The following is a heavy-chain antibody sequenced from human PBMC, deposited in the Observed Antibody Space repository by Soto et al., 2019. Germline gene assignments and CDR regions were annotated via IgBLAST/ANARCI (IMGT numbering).Heavy chain of an antibody. Sequence: GGSLRLSCAASGLTFSSYGMHWVRQAPGRGLEWVAVISYDGSNNYYADSVKGRFTISRDNSKNTLYLQMNSLRAEDTAVYYCAKEARTPAAIGEYYHYYGMDVWGQGTTVTVSS. CDR3: AKEARTPAAIGEYYHYYGMDV. D-gene: IGHD2-2*02. CDR2: ISYDGSNN. V-gene: IGHV3-30*18. CDR1: GLTFSSYG. J-gene: IGHJ6*02.